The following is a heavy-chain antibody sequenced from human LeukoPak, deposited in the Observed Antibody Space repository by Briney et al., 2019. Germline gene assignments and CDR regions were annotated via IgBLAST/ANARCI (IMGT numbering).Heavy chain of an antibody. D-gene: IGHD3-22*01. V-gene: IGHV3-23*01. CDR3: ARRGDSSAYFDY. CDR2: ISAGGANT. J-gene: IGHJ4*02. Sequence: GGSLRLSCAASGFTFSSYAMSWVRQAPGKGLEWVSVISAGGANTYYADSAKGRFTISRDNSKNTLYLQMSSLRAEDTAVYYCARRGDSSAYFDYWGQGTLVTVSS. CDR1: GFTFSSYA.